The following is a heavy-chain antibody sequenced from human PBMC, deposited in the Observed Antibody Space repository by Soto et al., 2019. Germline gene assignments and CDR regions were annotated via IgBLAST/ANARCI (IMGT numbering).Heavy chain of an antibody. D-gene: IGHD4-17*01. CDR1: GFTFSSYA. CDR2: ISYDGSNK. V-gene: IGHV3-30-3*01. CDR3: VRTHGDYETSYNWFDP. Sequence: GGSLRLSCAASGFTFSSYAMHWVRQAPGKGLEWVAVISYDGSNKYYADSVKGRFTISRDNSKNTLYLQMNSLRAEDTALYYCVRTHGDYETSYNWFDPWGQGTLVTVSS. J-gene: IGHJ5*02.